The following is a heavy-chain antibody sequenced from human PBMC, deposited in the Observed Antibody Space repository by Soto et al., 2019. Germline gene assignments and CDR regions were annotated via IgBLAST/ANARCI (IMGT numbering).Heavy chain of an antibody. D-gene: IGHD6-19*01. V-gene: IGHV1-18*01. CDR1: GYTFTSYG. J-gene: IGHJ5*02. Sequence: QVQLVQSGAEVKKPGASVKVSCKASGYTFTSYGISWVRQAPGQGLEWMGWISAYNGNTNYVQKLQGRVTMTTDKATSTAYMELRGLRSDATAVYCCARKVGRGWWHNWFDPWGQGTLVTVSS. CDR3: ARKVGRGWWHNWFDP. CDR2: ISAYNGNT.